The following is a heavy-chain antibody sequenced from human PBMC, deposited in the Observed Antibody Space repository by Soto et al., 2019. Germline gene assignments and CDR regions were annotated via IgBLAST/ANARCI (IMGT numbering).Heavy chain of an antibody. CDR2: IHNGRST. CDR1: GDSLTRNY. J-gene: IGHJ4*02. V-gene: IGHV4-59*01. Sequence: QVQLQESGPGLVKPSETLSLTCTVSGDSLTRNYWSWIRQPPGKGLEWLAYIHNGRSTNYNPSLMSRVSISLDTSKSQFSLNLNSVIAADTAVYYCARTLSGGFDYWGQGTLVTVSS. CDR3: ARTLSGGFDY.